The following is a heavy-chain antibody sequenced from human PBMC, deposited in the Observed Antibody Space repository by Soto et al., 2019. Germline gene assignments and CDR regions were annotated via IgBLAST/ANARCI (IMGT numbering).Heavy chain of an antibody. J-gene: IGHJ6*02. D-gene: IGHD2-2*01. V-gene: IGHV4-34*01. CDR2: INHSGST. Sequence: SETLSLTCAVYGGSFSGYYWSWIRQPPGKGLEWIGEINHSGSTNYNPSLKSRVTISVDTSKNQFSLKLSSVTAADTAVYYCARVKRQLPNYYYYGMDVWGQGTTVTVSS. CDR1: GGSFSGYY. CDR3: ARVKRQLPNYYYYGMDV.